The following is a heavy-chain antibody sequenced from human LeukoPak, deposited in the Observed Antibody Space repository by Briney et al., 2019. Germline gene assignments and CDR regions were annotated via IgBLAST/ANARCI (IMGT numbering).Heavy chain of an antibody. CDR2: ISSSGSTI. V-gene: IGHV3-48*04. J-gene: IGHJ4*02. D-gene: IGHD6-19*01. Sequence: GGSLRLSCAASGFTFSSYAMHWVRQAPGKGLEWVSYISSSGSTIYYADSVKGRFTISRDNAKNSLYLQMNSLRAEDTAVYYCARDSAVTGTELDYWGQGTLVTVSS. CDR3: ARDSAVTGTELDY. CDR1: GFTFSSYA.